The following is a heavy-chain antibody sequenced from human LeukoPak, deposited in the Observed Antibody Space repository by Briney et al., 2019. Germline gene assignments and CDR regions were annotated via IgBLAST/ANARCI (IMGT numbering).Heavy chain of an antibody. CDR3: ARDHSNYDFDY. CDR2: IYYSGST. D-gene: IGHD4-11*01. Sequence: SETLSLTCTVSGCSISGSSYYWGWIPQPPGKWLEWIRSIYYSGSTYYHPSLKSRVTISVDTSKNQFSLKLSSVTAADTAVYYCARDHSNYDFDYWGQGTLVTVSS. V-gene: IGHV4-39*02. J-gene: IGHJ4*02. CDR1: GCSISGSSYY.